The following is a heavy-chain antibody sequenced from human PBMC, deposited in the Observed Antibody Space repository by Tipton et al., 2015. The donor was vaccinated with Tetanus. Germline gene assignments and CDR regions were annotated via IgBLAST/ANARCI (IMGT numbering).Heavy chain of an antibody. CDR3: ARAAGSRYFDL. V-gene: IGHV4-4*07. CDR1: GGSVSTYY. J-gene: IGHJ2*01. Sequence: TLSLTCTVSGGSVSTYYWSWVRQPAGKGLEWIGRIFLGGTTYYSHSLGGRVTMSADTSKYQFSMKLSSVTAADAAVYYCARAAGSRYFDLWGRGTLVSVSS. CDR2: IFLGGTT.